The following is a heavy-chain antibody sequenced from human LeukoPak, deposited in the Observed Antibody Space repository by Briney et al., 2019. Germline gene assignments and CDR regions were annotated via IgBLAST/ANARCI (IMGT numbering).Heavy chain of an antibody. V-gene: IGHV6-1*01. CDR3: ARNYYDSSGYYYGYYYYGMDV. Sequence: SQTLSLTCATSGDSVSSNSAAWNWIRQSPSRGLEWLGRTYYRSKWYNDYAVSVKSRITINPDTSKNQFSLQLNSVTPEDTAVYYCARNYYDSSGYYYGYYYYGMDVWGQGTTVTVSS. CDR2: TYYRSKWYN. J-gene: IGHJ6*02. CDR1: GDSVSSNSAA. D-gene: IGHD3-22*01.